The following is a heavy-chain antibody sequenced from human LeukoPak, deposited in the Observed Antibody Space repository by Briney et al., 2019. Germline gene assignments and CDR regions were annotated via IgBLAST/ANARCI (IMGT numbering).Heavy chain of an antibody. Sequence: PWETLSLTCTVSGGSFSSYYWSWIRQPPGKGLEWVGYICYSGNTNYNPTLKSRVTIAVDMSKKQFSLKLSSVTAADTAVYYCARGWLPRDSSGPDDAFDIWGQGTMVTVSS. CDR1: GGSFSSYY. V-gene: IGHV4-59*01. D-gene: IGHD3-22*01. J-gene: IGHJ3*02. CDR2: ICYSGNT. CDR3: ARGWLPRDSSGPDDAFDI.